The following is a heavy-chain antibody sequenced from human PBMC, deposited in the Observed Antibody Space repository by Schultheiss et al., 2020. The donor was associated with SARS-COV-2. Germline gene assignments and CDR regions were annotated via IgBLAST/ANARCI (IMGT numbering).Heavy chain of an antibody. Sequence: GESLKISCAASGLTFSSYAMNWVRQAPGKGLEWISGIGARGTGTHYADSVKGRFTVFRDNSKNTLYLQMNTLRADDTAVYYCAKSLASDWDTDALDVWGQGTMVTVSS. V-gene: IGHV3-23*01. D-gene: IGHD1-26*01. CDR1: GLTFSSYA. CDR3: AKSLASDWDTDALDV. CDR2: IGARGTGT. J-gene: IGHJ3*01.